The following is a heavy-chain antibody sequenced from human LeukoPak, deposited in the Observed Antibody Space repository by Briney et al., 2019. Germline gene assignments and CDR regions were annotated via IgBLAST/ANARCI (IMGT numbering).Heavy chain of an antibody. J-gene: IGHJ4*02. CDR3: ARNQWELLHFDY. CDR2: ISAYNGNT. Sequence: ASGKVSCKASGYTFTSYGISWVRQAPGQGLEWMGWISAYNGNTNYAQKLQGRVTMTTDTSTSTAYMELRSLRSDDTAVYYCARNQWELLHFDYWGQGTLVTVSS. D-gene: IGHD1-26*01. V-gene: IGHV1-18*01. CDR1: GYTFTSYG.